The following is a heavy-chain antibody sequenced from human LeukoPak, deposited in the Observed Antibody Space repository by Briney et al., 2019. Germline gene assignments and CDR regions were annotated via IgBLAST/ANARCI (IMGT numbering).Heavy chain of an antibody. V-gene: IGHV5-51*01. CDR3: ARLARDVVPAANNAFDI. CDR1: GYSFTSYW. J-gene: IGHJ3*02. CDR2: IYPGDSDT. D-gene: IGHD2-2*01. Sequence: GESLKISCKGSGYSFTSYWIGWVRQMPGKGLEWMGIIYPGDSDTRYSPSFQGQVTISADKSISTAYLQCSSLKASDTAMYYCARLARDVVPAANNAFDIWGQGTMVTVSS.